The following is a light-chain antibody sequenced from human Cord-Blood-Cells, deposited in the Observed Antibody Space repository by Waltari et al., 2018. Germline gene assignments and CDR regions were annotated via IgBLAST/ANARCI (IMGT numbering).Light chain of an antibody. CDR3: MQNIQLPWK. J-gene: IGKJ1*01. CDR2: EGS. V-gene: IGKV2D-29*01. CDR1: QSLLPSDGKTY. Sequence: DIVMTQTPLSLSVTPGQPASTPSKSSQSLLPSDGKTYLYWYLQNQGKPPQFLIYEGSNRVTGASVRFSGSGSETDFTQKISRVEAEDVGVYDCMQNIQLPWKFGQGTTVEIK.